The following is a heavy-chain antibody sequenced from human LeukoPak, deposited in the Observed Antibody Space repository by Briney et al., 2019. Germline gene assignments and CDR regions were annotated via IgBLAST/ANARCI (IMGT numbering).Heavy chain of an antibody. Sequence: GGSLRLSCAASGFTFSSYAMSWVRQAPEKGLEWVSAISGSGDSIYYADSVKGRFTISRDNAKNSLYLQMNSLRAEDTAVYYCARDLYLKTYYYDSSGYFPLDYWGQGTLVTVSS. V-gene: IGHV3-23*01. CDR3: ARDLYLKTYYYDSSGYFPLDY. D-gene: IGHD3-22*01. CDR2: ISGSGDSI. J-gene: IGHJ4*02. CDR1: GFTFSSYA.